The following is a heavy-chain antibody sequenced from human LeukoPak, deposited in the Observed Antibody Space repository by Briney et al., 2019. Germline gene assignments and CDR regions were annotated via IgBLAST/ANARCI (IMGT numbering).Heavy chain of an antibody. CDR3: AKDLDSSGYYQSGFAY. D-gene: IGHD3-22*01. CDR1: GFTFSSYA. J-gene: IGHJ4*02. CDR2: ISGSGGST. Sequence: GGSLRLSCAVSGFTFSSYATSWVRQAPGKGLEWVSAISGSGGSTYYADSVKGRFTISRDNSKNTLYLQMNSLRAEDTAVYYCAKDLDSSGYYQSGFAYWGQGTLVTVSS. V-gene: IGHV3-23*01.